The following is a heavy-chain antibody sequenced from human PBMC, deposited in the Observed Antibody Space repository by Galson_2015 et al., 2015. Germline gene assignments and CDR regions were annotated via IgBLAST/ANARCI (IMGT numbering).Heavy chain of an antibody. CDR1: GGSFSVSY. Sequence: ETLSLTCAVSGGSFSVSYWSWIRQPPGKGLEWIGEINHSGSTNYNPSLKSRVTISVDTSKNQFSLNLSSVTAADTAVYYCAAKRYHYYIDVWGKGTTVTVSS. V-gene: IGHV4-34*01. CDR2: INHSGST. CDR3: AAKRYHYYIDV. J-gene: IGHJ6*03.